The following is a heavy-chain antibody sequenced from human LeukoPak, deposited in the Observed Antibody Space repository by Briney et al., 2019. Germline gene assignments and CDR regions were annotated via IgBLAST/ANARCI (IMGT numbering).Heavy chain of an antibody. CDR1: GIPFKKYG. D-gene: IGHD1-26*01. J-gene: IGHJ3*01. V-gene: IGHV3-33*01. Sequence: PGRSLRLSCAVSGIPFKKYGMHWARQAPGKGLEWVATIWHDGSPTMYADSAKGRFTISRDDSKNMLYLQMNSLRAEDTAEYYCVTHYKWDLLVHAFDFWGQGTRVTVSS. CDR3: VTHYKWDLLVHAFDF. CDR2: IWHDGSPT.